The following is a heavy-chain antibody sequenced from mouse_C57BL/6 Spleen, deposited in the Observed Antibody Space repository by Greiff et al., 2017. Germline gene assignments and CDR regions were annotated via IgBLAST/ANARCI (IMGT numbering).Heavy chain of an antibody. J-gene: IGHJ3*01. CDR2: IYPRSGNT. V-gene: IGHV1-81*01. D-gene: IGHD2-5*01. Sequence: QVQLQQSGAELARPGASVKLSCKASGYTFTSYGISWVKQRTGQGLEWIGEIYPRSGNTYYNEKFKGKATLTADKSSSTAYMELRSLTSEDSAVYFCARDDAYYSNYGAYWGQGTLVTVSA. CDR3: ARDDAYYSNYGAY. CDR1: GYTFTSYG.